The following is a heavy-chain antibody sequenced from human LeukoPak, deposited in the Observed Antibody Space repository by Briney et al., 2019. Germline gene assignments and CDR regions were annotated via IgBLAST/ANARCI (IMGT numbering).Heavy chain of an antibody. CDR2: IIPVFGTP. D-gene: IGHD2-21*02. Sequence: VASVKVFCKASGGTFSSYAISWVRQAPGQGLEWMGGIIPVFGTPNHAQKFYGRLTISANESTSTAYMELSSLRFEDTAIYYCARLGYCGGDCYYFDYWGQGTLVTVSS. J-gene: IGHJ4*02. CDR3: ARLGYCGGDCYYFDY. V-gene: IGHV1-69*13. CDR1: GGTFSSYA.